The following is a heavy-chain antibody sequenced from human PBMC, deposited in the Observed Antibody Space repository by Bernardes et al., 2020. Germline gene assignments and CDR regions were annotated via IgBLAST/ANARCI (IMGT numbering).Heavy chain of an antibody. CDR1: GFSFSNYA. D-gene: IGHD3-9*01. V-gene: IGHV3-30*04. J-gene: IGHJ4*01. CDR2: ISDDGRNN. Sequence: GGSLRLSCAASGFSFSNYAMYWVRQAPGEGLEWLAFISDDGRNNYYADSVEGRFTISRDNFKSTLYLQMNSLRPEDTAVYYCMRDLRPVTYDFTYWGHGNLVTVSS. CDR3: MRDLRPVTYDFTY.